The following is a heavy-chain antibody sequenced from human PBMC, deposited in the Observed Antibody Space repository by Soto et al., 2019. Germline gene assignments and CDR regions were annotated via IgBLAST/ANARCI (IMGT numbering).Heavy chain of an antibody. CDR2: ISGSGYNT. J-gene: IGHJ6*02. Sequence: KGLDWGSSISGSGYNTYYADSVKGRFTISRHNSKNPLYLQMNSLRAEDPAVYYCARGVMVRGAMLYYYYGMDVWGQGTPVTVSS. CDR3: ARGVMVRGAMLYYYYGMDV. D-gene: IGHD3-10*01. V-gene: IGHV3-23*01.